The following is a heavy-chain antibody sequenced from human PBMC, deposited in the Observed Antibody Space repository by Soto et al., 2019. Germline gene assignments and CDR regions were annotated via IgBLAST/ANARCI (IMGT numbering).Heavy chain of an antibody. CDR3: AREYQYDDGSGYDKWDAFDI. V-gene: IGHV3-21*01. Sequence: EVQLVESGGGLVKPGGSLRLSCAASGFTFSSYSLNWVRQAPGKGLEWVSSISSSSTYIDYAHSVRGRFTISRDNAKNSLYLHMNSLTAEDTAVYYCAREYQYDDGSGYDKWDAFDIWGQGTMVTVSS. D-gene: IGHD3-22*01. CDR1: GFTFSSYS. J-gene: IGHJ3*02. CDR2: ISSSSTYI.